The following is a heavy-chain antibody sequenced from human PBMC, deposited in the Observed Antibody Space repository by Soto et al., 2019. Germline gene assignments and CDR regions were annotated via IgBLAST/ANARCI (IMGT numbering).Heavy chain of an antibody. CDR2: IYSGGDT. Sequence: EVQLVESGGGLIQPGGSLRLSCAASGFTVSSNYMSWVRQAPGKGLEWVSVIYSGGDTCCADSVKGRFTISRDNSKNTLYLQMNSLRAEDTAVYYCARNYYDSGGGFDYWGQGTLVTVSS. V-gene: IGHV3-53*01. CDR3: ARNYYDSGGGFDY. D-gene: IGHD3-22*01. J-gene: IGHJ4*02. CDR1: GFTVSSNY.